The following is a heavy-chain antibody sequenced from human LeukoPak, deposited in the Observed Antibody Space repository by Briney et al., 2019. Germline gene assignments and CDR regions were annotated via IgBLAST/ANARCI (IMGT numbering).Heavy chain of an antibody. D-gene: IGHD4-17*01. J-gene: IGHJ4*02. V-gene: IGHV3-7*01. CDR2: INPDGSST. Sequence: GGSLRLSCAASGFSSSPYWMSWVRQGPGKGLDWVASINPDGSSTPYVDSVKGRFTISRDNAQNSLYLQMNSLSAEDTAVYYCARLFGGVTTFDYWGQGTLVTVSS. CDR1: GFSSSPYW. CDR3: ARLFGGVTTFDY.